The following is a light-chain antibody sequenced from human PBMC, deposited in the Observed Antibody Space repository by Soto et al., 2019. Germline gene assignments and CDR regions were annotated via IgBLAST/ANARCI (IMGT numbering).Light chain of an antibody. CDR2: DVS. Sequence: QSALTQPASVSGSPGQSITISCTGTSSDVGGYNHVSWYQQHPGKVPKLMIYDVSNRPSGVSNRFSGSKSGNTASLTISGLQAEYEADYYCSSHTSSRTYVFGTGTKLTVL. V-gene: IGLV2-14*01. CDR3: SSHTSSRTYV. J-gene: IGLJ1*01. CDR1: SSDVGGYNH.